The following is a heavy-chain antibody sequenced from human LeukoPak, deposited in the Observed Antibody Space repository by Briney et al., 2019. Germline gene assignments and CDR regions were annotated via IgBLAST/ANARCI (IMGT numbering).Heavy chain of an antibody. CDR1: GYTFTSDY. J-gene: IGHJ3*02. CDR3: ARDSTSSSVPGAFDI. V-gene: IGHV1-46*01. CDR2: ISPGSGST. Sequence: ASVKVSCKASGYTFTSDYMHWVRQAPGQGLEWMGIISPGSGSTSYAQKFQDRITMTRDTSTSTVYMELSSLRSEDTAVYYCARDSTSSSVPGAFDIWGQGTMVTVSS. D-gene: IGHD6-6*01.